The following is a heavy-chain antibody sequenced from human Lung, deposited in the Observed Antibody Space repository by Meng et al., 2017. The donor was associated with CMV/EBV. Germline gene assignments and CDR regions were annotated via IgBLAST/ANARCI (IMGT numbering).Heavy chain of an antibody. V-gene: IGHV3-33*06. CDR2: IWYDGSNK. CDR3: AKWIGGSNYYGMDV. J-gene: IGHJ6*02. Sequence: GESXKISCAASGFTFSSYGVHWVRQAPGKGLEWVAVIWYDGSNKYYADSVKGRFTISRDNSKNTLYLQMNSLRAEDTAVYYCAKWIGGSNYYGMDVWGQGNXV. D-gene: IGHD2-15*01. CDR1: GFTFSSYG.